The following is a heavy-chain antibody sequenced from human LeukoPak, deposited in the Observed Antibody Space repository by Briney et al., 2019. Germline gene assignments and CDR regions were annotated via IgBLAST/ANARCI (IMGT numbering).Heavy chain of an antibody. CDR2: ISGDGTT. CDR3: ARDVPPYLTSPWGLDV. V-gene: IGHV3-66*01. Sequence: GGSLRLSCAASGFTVSGNYMSWVRQAPGKGLEWVSLISGDGTTYYADPVKGRFTISRDNSKNTVHLQMNSLRPEDAALYYWARDVPPYLTSPWGLDVWGQGTTVIVSS. CDR1: GFTVSGNY. J-gene: IGHJ6*02. D-gene: IGHD1-14*01.